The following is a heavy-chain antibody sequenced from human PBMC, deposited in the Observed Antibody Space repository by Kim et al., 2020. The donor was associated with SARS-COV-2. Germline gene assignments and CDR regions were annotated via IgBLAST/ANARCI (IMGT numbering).Heavy chain of an antibody. CDR3: AKSKDIVVISMDV. CDR2: TTGRGDDT. Sequence: GGSLRLSCAASGFVFSTYAMNWVRQAPGRGLEWVSATTGRGDDTYYADSVKGRFTISRDNSKKTWYLQMNSQRAENTAIYYCAKSKDIVVISMDVWGQGTSVTVSS. J-gene: IGHJ6*02. CDR1: GFVFSTYA. V-gene: IGHV3-23*01. D-gene: IGHD2-15*01.